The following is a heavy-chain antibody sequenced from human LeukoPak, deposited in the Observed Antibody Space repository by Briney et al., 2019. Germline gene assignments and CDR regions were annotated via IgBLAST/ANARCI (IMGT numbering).Heavy chain of an antibody. V-gene: IGHV3-21*01. CDR1: GFTFSSYS. D-gene: IGHD1-26*01. Sequence: GGSLRLSCAASGFTFSSYSMNWVGQAPGKGLEWVSSISSSSSYIYYADSVKGRFTISRDNAKNSLYLQMNSLRAEDTAVYYCARASSSGSYLDYWGQGTLVTVSS. CDR3: ARASSSGSYLDY. CDR2: ISSSSSYI. J-gene: IGHJ4*02.